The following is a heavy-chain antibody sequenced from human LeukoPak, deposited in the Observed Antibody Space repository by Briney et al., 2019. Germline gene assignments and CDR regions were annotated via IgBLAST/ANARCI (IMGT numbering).Heavy chain of an antibody. V-gene: IGHV3-21*01. Sequence: GGSLRLSCAASGFTFSTYNMNWVRQAPGKGLEWVSSISSSSSYIYYADSVKGRFTISRDNAKNSLYLQMNSLRAEDTAVYYCAKEAGDYSSGWYDFDTWGQGILVTVSS. D-gene: IGHD6-19*01. CDR2: ISSSSSYI. CDR1: GFTFSTYN. CDR3: AKEAGDYSSGWYDFDT. J-gene: IGHJ4*02.